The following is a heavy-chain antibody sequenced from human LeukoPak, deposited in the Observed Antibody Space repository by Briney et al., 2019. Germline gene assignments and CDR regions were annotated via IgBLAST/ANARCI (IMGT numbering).Heavy chain of an antibody. CDR1: GFNFSSFW. CDR2: IKQDGSEK. Sequence: LTGGSLRLSCAASGFNFSSFWMSWVRQAPGKGLEWVANIKQDGSEKYYVDSVKGRFTISRDNAKKSLYLEMSTLRAEDTAVYYCARYRLVWLPVPDFNYWGQGTLVTVSS. V-gene: IGHV3-7*01. D-gene: IGHD5-24*01. J-gene: IGHJ4*02. CDR3: ARYRLVWLPVPDFNY.